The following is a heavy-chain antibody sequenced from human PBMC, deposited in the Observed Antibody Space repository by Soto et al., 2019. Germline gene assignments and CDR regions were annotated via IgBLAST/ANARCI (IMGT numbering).Heavy chain of an antibody. CDR2: INHSGST. D-gene: IGHD3-9*01. J-gene: IGHJ2*01. CDR1: GGSFSGYY. CDR3: ARYYDILTGYHWYFDL. V-gene: IGHV4-34*01. Sequence: QVQLQQWGAGLLKPSETLSLTCAVYGGSFSGYYWSWIRQPPGKGLEWIGEINHSGSTNYNPSLKSRLTISVDTSKNQFSLKLSSVTAADTAVYYCARYYDILTGYHWYFDLWGRGTLVTVSS.